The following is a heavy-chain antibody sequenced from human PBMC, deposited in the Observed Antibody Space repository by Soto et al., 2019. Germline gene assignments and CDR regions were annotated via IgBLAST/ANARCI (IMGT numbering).Heavy chain of an antibody. Sequence: KPSETLSLTCTVSGGSISSGDYYWSWIRQPPAKGLEWIGYIYYSGSTYYNPSLKSRVTISVDTSKNQFSLKLSSVTAADTAVYYCARDNILRILYDCMDVWVQQXTVTVPS. CDR3: ARDNILRILYDCMDV. CDR2: IYYSGST. CDR1: GGSISSGDYY. D-gene: IGHD3-3*01. J-gene: IGHJ6*02. V-gene: IGHV4-30-4*01.